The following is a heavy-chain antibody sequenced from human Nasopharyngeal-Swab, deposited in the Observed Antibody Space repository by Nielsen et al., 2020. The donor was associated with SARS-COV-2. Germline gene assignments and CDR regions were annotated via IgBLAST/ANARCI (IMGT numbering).Heavy chain of an antibody. CDR1: GGTFSSYA. J-gene: IGHJ6*02. Sequence: SVKVSCKASGGTFSSYAISWVRQAPGQGLEWMGGIIPIFGTANYAQKFQGRVTITADESTSTAYMELSSLRSEDTAVYYCAKDLFRGDYYYGMDVWGQGTTVTVSS. V-gene: IGHV1-69*13. D-gene: IGHD4-17*01. CDR3: AKDLFRGDYYYGMDV. CDR2: IIPIFGTA.